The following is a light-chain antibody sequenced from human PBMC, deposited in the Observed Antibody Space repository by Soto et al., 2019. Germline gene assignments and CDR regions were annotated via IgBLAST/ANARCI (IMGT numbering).Light chain of an antibody. V-gene: IGKV3-20*01. CDR2: GTS. CDR3: QQYGTSPPYT. CDR1: QSVSSSN. Sequence: ENVLTQSPVTLSLSPGERATLSCRASQSVSSSNLAWYQQKTGQAPRLLIYGTSSRATGIPDRFSGSGSGTDFTLTISRLEPEDFAVYYCQQYGTSPPYTFGQGTKLEIK. J-gene: IGKJ2*01.